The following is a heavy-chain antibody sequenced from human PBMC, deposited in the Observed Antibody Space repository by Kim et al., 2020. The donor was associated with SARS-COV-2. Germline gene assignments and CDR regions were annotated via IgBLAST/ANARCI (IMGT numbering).Heavy chain of an antibody. CDR2: ISWNSGSI. CDR3: AKVTYLRGVQYLDAFDI. CDR1: GFTFDDYA. Sequence: GGSLRLSCAASGFTFDDYAMHWVRQAPGKGLEWVSGISWNSGSIGYADSVKGRFTISRDNAKNSLYLQMNSLRAEDTALYYCAKVTYLRGVQYLDAFDIWGQGTMVTVSS. V-gene: IGHV3-9*01. D-gene: IGHD3-10*02. J-gene: IGHJ3*02.